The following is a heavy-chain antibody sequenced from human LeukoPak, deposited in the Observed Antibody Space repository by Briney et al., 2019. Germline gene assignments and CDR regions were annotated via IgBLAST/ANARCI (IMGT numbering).Heavy chain of an antibody. Sequence: ASVKVSCKASRYTFTSYVISWVRQAPGQGLEWMGWISAYNGNTNYAQKLQGRGTMTTDTYASTAYMELRSLRSDDTAVYYCARDLYVDDILTGYSRDWGQGTLVTVSS. V-gene: IGHV1-18*01. CDR1: RYTFTSYV. CDR2: ISAYNGNT. D-gene: IGHD3-9*01. CDR3: ARDLYVDDILTGYSRD. J-gene: IGHJ4*02.